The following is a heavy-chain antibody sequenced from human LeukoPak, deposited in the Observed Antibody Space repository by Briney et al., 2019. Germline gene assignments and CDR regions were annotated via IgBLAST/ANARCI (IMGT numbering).Heavy chain of an antibody. CDR3: ARDSDADGMDV. V-gene: IGHV3-48*03. Sequence: GGSLRLSCAASGFTFSGYEMNWVRQAPGKGLEWVSYISISGTNMLYADSAKGRFTMSRDNAKNSLYLQMSSLRAEDTAVYYCARDSDADGMDVWGQGTTVTVSS. J-gene: IGHJ6*02. CDR1: GFTFSGYE. CDR2: ISISGTNM.